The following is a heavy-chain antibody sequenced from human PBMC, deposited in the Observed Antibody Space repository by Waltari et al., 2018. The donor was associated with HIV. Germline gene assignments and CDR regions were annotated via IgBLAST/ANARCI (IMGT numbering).Heavy chain of an antibody. Sequence: LHLQESGPGLVKPSETLSLTCSVSGASISSSSYYWAWIRQPPGKGLEWIGAIYDSGTAYYNPSVKSRVSASLDASKNELSLKLTSVTATDTALYYCARLRFHSLYYFDSWGPGILVTVSS. CDR1: GASISSSSYY. V-gene: IGHV4-39*01. CDR2: IYDSGTA. J-gene: IGHJ4*02. CDR3: ARLRFHSLYYFDS. D-gene: IGHD3-16*01.